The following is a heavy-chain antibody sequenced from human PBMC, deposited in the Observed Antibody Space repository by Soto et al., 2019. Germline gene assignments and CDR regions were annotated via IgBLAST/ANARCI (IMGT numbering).Heavy chain of an antibody. CDR3: AKPNLDCSSTSCYDY. V-gene: IGHV3-23*01. D-gene: IGHD2-2*01. CDR1: GITFSSYA. J-gene: IGHJ4*02. Sequence: GGSLRLSCTASGITFSSYAMSWVRQAPGKGLEWVSVISGSGSNTYYGDSVKGRFTISRDNSKNTLYLQVNSLRTEDTALYYCAKPNLDCSSTSCYDYWGQGTLVTVSS. CDR2: ISGSGSNT.